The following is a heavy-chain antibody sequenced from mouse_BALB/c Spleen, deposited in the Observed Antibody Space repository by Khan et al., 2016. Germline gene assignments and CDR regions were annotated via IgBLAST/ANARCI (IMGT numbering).Heavy chain of an antibody. D-gene: IGHD1-1*01. CDR2: INTDSGTI. CDR3: ARAGYYGYLVN. V-gene: IGHV4-1*02. Sequence: EVKLLESGGGLVQPGGSLKVSCAASGFDFSRYWMSWVRQAPGKGLEWIGEINTDSGTINYTPSLKGKFIISRDNAKNTLYLQMSKVRSEDTALYYCARAGYYGYLVNWGQGTLVTVSA. CDR1: GFDFSRYW. J-gene: IGHJ3*01.